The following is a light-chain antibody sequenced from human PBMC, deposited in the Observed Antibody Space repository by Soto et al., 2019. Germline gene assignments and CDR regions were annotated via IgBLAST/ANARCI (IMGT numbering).Light chain of an antibody. CDR2: YDS. V-gene: IGLV3-21*04. CDR3: QVWDSSSDLVV. CDR1: NIGSKS. Sequence: SSELTQPPSVSVAPGKTARITCGGNNIGSKSVHWYQQKPGQAPVLVIYYDSDRPSGIPERFPGSNSGNTATLTISRVEAGDEADYYCQVWDSSSDLVVFGGGTKLTVL. J-gene: IGLJ2*01.